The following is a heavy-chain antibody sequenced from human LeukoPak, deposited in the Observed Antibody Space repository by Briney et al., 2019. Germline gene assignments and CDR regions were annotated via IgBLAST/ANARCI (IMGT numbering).Heavy chain of an antibody. CDR2: IKQDGSEK. Sequence: GGSLRLSCAASGFTFSSYWMSWVRQAPGKGLEWVASIKQDGSEKYYVDSVKGRFTISRDNSKNTLYLQMNSLRAEDTAVYYCARVSSQWVVMYAFDIWGQGTMVTVSS. D-gene: IGHD6-19*01. CDR3: ARVSSQWVVMYAFDI. V-gene: IGHV3-7*01. CDR1: GFTFSSYW. J-gene: IGHJ3*02.